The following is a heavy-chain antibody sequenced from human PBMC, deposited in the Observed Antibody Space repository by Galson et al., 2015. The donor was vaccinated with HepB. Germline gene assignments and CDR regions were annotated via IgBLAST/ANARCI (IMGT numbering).Heavy chain of an antibody. CDR3: VNDYGEGDVGFDI. Sequence: SLRLSCAASGFTFSSYGMHWVRQAPGKGLEWVAVISYDGSNKYYADSVKGRFTISRDNSKNTLYLQMNSLRAEDTAVYYCVNDYGEGDVGFDIWGQGTMVTVSS. J-gene: IGHJ3*02. D-gene: IGHD3-10*01. CDR2: ISYDGSNK. CDR1: GFTFSSYG. V-gene: IGHV3-30*18.